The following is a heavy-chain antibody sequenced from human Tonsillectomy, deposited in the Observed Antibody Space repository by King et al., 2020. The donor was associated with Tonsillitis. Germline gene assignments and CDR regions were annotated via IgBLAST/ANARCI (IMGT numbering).Heavy chain of an antibody. CDR1: GGSISSSSYY. CDR3: ARHSNDIMTGFYPAFDI. D-gene: IGHD3-9*01. V-gene: IGHV4-39*01. J-gene: IGHJ3*02. CDR2: IYYSGST. Sequence: QMQLQESGPGLVKPSETLSLICTVSGGSISSSSYYWGWIRQPPGKGLEWIGRIYYSGSTYYNPSLKSRVTISVDTSKNQFSLKLSSVTAADTAVYYCARHSNDIMTGFYPAFDIWGQGTMVTVSS.